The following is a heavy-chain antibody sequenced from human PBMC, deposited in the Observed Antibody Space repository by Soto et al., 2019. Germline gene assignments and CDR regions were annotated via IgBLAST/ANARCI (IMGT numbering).Heavy chain of an antibody. J-gene: IGHJ5*02. V-gene: IGHV4-59*01. D-gene: IGHD2-2*02. CDR3: ARDDTSNWFDP. CDR2: IYYSGST. Sequence: PSETLSLTCTVSGGSISSYYWSWIRQPPGKGLEWIGYIYYSGSTNYNPSIKSRVTVSVDTSKNQFSLKLSSVTAADTAVYYCARDDTSNWFDPWGQGTLVTVSS. CDR1: GGSISSYY.